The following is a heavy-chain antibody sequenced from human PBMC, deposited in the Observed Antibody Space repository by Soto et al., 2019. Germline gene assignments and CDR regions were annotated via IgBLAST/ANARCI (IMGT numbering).Heavy chain of an antibody. CDR1: GGSISSYY. CDR3: ARGRDGYNYDAFDI. J-gene: IGHJ3*02. CDR2: IYYSGST. V-gene: IGHV4-59*01. Sequence: SETLSHTCTVSGGSISSYYWSCIRQPPGKGLEWIGYIYYSGSTNYNPSLKSRVTISVDTSKNQFSLKLSSVTAADTAVYYCARGRDGYNYDAFDIWGQGTMVTVSS. D-gene: IGHD5-12*01.